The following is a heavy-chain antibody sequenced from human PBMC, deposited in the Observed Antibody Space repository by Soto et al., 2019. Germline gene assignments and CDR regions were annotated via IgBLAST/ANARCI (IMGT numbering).Heavy chain of an antibody. V-gene: IGHV4-38-2*01. D-gene: IGHD6-25*01. J-gene: IGHJ6*02. CDR1: GYSISSGHS. CDR2: IFHTGST. Sequence: SETLSLTCAVSGYSISSGHSWGWIRQPPGKGPEWIGSIFHTGSTYYNPSLKSRVTLSVDTSKNQFSLKLSSVTAADTAVYFCATLPRLDGMDVWGQGTTVTVSS. CDR3: ATLPRLDGMDV.